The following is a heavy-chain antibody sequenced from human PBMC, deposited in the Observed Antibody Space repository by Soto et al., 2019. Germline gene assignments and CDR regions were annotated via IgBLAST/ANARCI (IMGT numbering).Heavy chain of an antibody. J-gene: IGHJ6*02. CDR3: ARHAYYYDSSGYYNGGYYYYYYGMDV. Sequence: PGESLKLSCKGSGYSFTSYWIGWVRQMPGKGLEWMGIIYPGDSDTRYSPSFQGQVTISADKSISTAYLQWSSLKASDTAMYYCARHAYYYDSSGYYNGGYYYYYYGMDVWGQGTTVTVSS. V-gene: IGHV5-51*01. CDR1: GYSFTSYW. D-gene: IGHD3-22*01. CDR2: IYPGDSDT.